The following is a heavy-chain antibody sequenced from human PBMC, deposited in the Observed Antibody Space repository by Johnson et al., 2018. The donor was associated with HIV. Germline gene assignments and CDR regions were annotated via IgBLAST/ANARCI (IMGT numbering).Heavy chain of an antibody. CDR1: GFTFSSYG. J-gene: IGHJ3*02. Sequence: QVQLVESGGGVVQPGGSLRLSCAASGFTFSSYGMHWVRQAPGKGLEWVAFIRYDGSNKYYADSVKGRFTISRDNTKNSLHLQMNSLRGEGTALYYCARGFVRISMILVADAFDIWGQGAMVTVSS. D-gene: IGHD3-22*01. CDR2: IRYDGSNK. V-gene: IGHV3-30*02. CDR3: ARGFVRISMILVADAFDI.